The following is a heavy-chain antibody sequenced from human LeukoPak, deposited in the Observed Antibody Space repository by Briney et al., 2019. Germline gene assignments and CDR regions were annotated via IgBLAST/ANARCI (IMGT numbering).Heavy chain of an antibody. CDR1: GFTFSSYG. D-gene: IGHD3-16*01. J-gene: IGHJ4*02. V-gene: IGHV3-30*02. Sequence: GGSLRLSCAASGFTFSSYGMHWVRQAPGKGLEWVAFIRYDGSNKYYADSVKGRFTISRDNSKNTLYLQMNSLRAEDTAVYYCAKGGSIGPTYYFDYWGQGTLVTVSS. CDR2: IRYDGSNK. CDR3: AKGGSIGPTYYFDY.